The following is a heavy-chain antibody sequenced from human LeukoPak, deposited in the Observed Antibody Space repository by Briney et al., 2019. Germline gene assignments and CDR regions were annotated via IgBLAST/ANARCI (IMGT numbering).Heavy chain of an antibody. CDR1: GYSISSGYY. CDR2: MFHSGST. Sequence: SETLSLTCAVSGYSISSGYYWGWIRQPPGKGLEWIGSMFHSGSTYYNPSLKSRVTISVDTSKNHFSLKLRSVTATDTAVYYCARLGDSYGLGYWGQGTLVTVSS. CDR3: ARLGDSYGLGY. V-gene: IGHV4-38-2*01. D-gene: IGHD5-18*01. J-gene: IGHJ4*02.